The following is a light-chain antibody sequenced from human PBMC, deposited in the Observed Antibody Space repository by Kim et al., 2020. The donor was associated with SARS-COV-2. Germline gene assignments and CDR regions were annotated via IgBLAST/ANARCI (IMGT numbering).Light chain of an antibody. J-gene: IGLJ1*01. CDR1: SSNIGSNT. V-gene: IGLV1-44*01. CDR3: AAWDDSLNGYV. CDR2: SNN. Sequence: GQRVTISCSGSSSNIGSNTVNWDQQLPGAAPKLLIYSNNQRPSGVPVRFSGSKSGTSASLAISGLQSEDEADYYCAAWDDSLNGYVFGTGTKVTVL.